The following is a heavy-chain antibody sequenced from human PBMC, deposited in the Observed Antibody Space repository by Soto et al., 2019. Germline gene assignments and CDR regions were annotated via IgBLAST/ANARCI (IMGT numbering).Heavy chain of an antibody. CDR2: ISSSSSTI. J-gene: IGHJ3*02. D-gene: IGHD3-10*01. CDR1: GFTFSSYS. V-gene: IGHV3-48*02. Sequence: GGSLRLSCAASGFTFSSYSMNWVRQAPGKGLEWVSYISSSSSTIYYADSVKGRFTISRDNAKNSLYLQMNSLRDEDTAVYYCAREIQYYYGSGSYSGAFDIWGQGTMVTVSS. CDR3: AREIQYYYGSGSYSGAFDI.